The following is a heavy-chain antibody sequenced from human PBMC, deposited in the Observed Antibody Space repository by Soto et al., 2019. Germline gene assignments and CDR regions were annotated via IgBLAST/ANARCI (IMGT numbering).Heavy chain of an antibody. CDR3: ATDYQMFYRCFDI. V-gene: IGHV3-33*01. Sequence: QVQLVESGGGVVQPGKSLRLSCEASGFDFSRSGMHWVRQAPGKGPEWVAAIWNDGSNKYYGASVKGRFTISKENSKSTLYLQMNTLRGDDTAVYYCATDYQMFYRCFDIWGQGTRVTFSS. CDR2: IWNDGSNK. J-gene: IGHJ4*02. D-gene: IGHD3-16*02. CDR1: GFDFSRSG.